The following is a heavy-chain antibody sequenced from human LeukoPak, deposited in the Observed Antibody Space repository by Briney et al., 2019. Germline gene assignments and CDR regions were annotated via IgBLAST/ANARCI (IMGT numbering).Heavy chain of an antibody. J-gene: IGHJ6*03. CDR2: INHSGST. Sequence: SETLSLTCTVSGGSISSYYWSWIRQPAGKGLEWIGEINHSGSTNYNPSLKSRVTISVDTSKNQFSLKLSSVTAADTAVYYCARDPGNYYYYMDVWGKGTTVTVSS. CDR3: ARDPGNYYYYMDV. CDR1: GGSISSYY. V-gene: IGHV4-59*12.